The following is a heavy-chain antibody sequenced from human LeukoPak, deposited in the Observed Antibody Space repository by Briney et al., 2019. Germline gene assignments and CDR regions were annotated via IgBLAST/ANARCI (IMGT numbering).Heavy chain of an antibody. CDR3: ARQFSSSGRWFDP. Sequence: KHGESLKISCKGSGYSFTSYWIGWVRQMPGKGLEWMGIIYPGDSDTRYSPSFQGQVTISADKSISTAYLQWSSLKASDTAMYYCARQFSSSGRWFDPWGQGTLVTVSS. V-gene: IGHV5-51*01. CDR2: IYPGDSDT. J-gene: IGHJ5*02. CDR1: GYSFTSYW. D-gene: IGHD6-6*01.